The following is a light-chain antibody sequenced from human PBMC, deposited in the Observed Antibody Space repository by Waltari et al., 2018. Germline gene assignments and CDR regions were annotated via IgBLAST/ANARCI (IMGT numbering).Light chain of an antibody. J-gene: IGLJ2*01. CDR2: IGS. CDR3: YSTANNSPVV. Sequence: SYELTQPSSVSVSPGQTARITCSGDILPKNFARWFQQKPGQAPLLVIYIGSKRPSGIPEGFAGSRSGTTVPLTISGAQIEDEADYFCYSTANNSPVVFGGGTRLTVL. CDR1: ILPKNF. V-gene: IGLV3-27*01.